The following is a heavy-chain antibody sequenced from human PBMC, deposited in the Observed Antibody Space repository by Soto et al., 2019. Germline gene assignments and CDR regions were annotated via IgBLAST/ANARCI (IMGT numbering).Heavy chain of an antibody. CDR1: GYSFTSYW. D-gene: IGHD6-25*01. Sequence: LGESLKISCKGSGYSFTSYWIGWVRQMPGKGLECMGFIYPGDSDTTYSPSFQGHVTISADKYSSTAYLQWSSLKASDTAMYYRARVDSSGCSEYWGQGTLVTVSS. CDR3: ARVDSSGCSEY. V-gene: IGHV5-51*01. CDR2: IYPGDSDT. J-gene: IGHJ4*02.